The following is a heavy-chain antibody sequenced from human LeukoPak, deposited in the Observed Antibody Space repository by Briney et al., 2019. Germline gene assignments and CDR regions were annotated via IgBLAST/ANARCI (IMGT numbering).Heavy chain of an antibody. CDR2: ISSSGSTI. CDR3: ARTIYSGYDEDYGMDV. D-gene: IGHD5-12*01. V-gene: IGHV3-48*03. Sequence: GGSLRLSCAASGLTFSSYEMNWVRQAPGKGLEWVSYISSSGSTIYYADSVKGRFTISRDNAKNSLYLQMNSLRAEDTAVYYCARTIYSGYDEDYGMDVWGQGTTVTVSS. CDR1: GLTFSSYE. J-gene: IGHJ6*02.